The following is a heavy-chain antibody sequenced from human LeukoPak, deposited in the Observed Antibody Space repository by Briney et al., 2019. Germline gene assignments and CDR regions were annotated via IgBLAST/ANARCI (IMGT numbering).Heavy chain of an antibody. J-gene: IGHJ4*02. CDR2: INPNSGGT. V-gene: IGHV1-2*02. Sequence: ASVKVSCKASGYTFTGYYMHWVRQAPGQGLEWMGWINPNSGGTNYAQKFQGRVTMTRDTSISTAYMELSRLRSDDTAVYYCAGGYYYGSGSFDYWGQGTLVTVSS. D-gene: IGHD3-10*01. CDR1: GYTFTGYY. CDR3: AGGYYYGSGSFDY.